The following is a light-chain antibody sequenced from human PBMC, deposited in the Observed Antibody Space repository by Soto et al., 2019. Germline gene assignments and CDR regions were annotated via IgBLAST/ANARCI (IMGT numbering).Light chain of an antibody. V-gene: IGKV3-11*01. CDR2: DAT. CDR3: QQRNNWPLT. J-gene: IGKJ5*01. CDR1: QSVRNF. Sequence: EIVLTQSPATLSLSPGEGATLSCRASQSVRNFLAWYQQKPGQAPRLLIYDATRRATGIPARLSGSGSGTDFSLTISSLEPEDFAVYYCQQRNNWPLTFGQGTRLEIK.